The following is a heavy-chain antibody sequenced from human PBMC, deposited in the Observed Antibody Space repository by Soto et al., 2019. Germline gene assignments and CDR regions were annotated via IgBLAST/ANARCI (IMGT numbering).Heavy chain of an antibody. CDR1: GFTVSSNY. V-gene: IGHV3-66*01. CDR2: IYSGGST. CDR3: ARDSEGKNGTSYYYYMDV. Sequence: GGSLRLSCAASGFTVSSNYMSWVRQAPGKGLEWVSVIYSGGSTYYADSVKGRFTISRDNSKNTLYLQMNSLRAEDTAVYYCARDSEGKNGTSYYYYMDVWGKGTTVTVSS. J-gene: IGHJ6*03. D-gene: IGHD1-1*01.